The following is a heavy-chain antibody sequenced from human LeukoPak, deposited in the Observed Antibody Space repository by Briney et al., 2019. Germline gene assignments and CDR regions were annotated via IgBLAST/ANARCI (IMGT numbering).Heavy chain of an antibody. J-gene: IGHJ5*02. CDR1: GYTFTSYG. CDR3: ARRYCSSTSCYAVARFDP. Sequence: GASVKVSCKASGYTFTSYGISWVRQAPGQGLEWMGWISAYNGNTNYEQKLQGRVTMTTDTSTSTVYMELRSLRSDDTAVYYCARRYCSSTSCYAVARFDPWGQGTLVTVSS. V-gene: IGHV1-18*01. D-gene: IGHD2-2*01. CDR2: ISAYNGNT.